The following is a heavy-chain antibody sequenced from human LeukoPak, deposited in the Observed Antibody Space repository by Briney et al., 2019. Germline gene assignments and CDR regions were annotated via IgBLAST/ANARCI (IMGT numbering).Heavy chain of an antibody. J-gene: IGHJ3*02. V-gene: IGHV1-2*02. Sequence: ASVKISCKASGHTFTGYYMHWVRQAPGQGLEWMGRINPNSGGTNYAQKFQGRVTMTRDTSIGTAYMELSRLRSDDTAIHYCATAMWVALAFDMWGQGTMVTVSS. CDR1: GHTFTGYY. D-gene: IGHD2-15*01. CDR3: ATAMWVALAFDM. CDR2: INPNSGGT.